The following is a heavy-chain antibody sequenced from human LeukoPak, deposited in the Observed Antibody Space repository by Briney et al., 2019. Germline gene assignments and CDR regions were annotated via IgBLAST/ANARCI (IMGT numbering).Heavy chain of an antibody. J-gene: IGHJ4*02. Sequence: GGSLRLSCTASGFTFGDYAMSWFRQAPGKGLEWVGFIRSKAYGGTTEYAASVKGRFTISRDDSKNIAYLQMNSLKTEDTAVYYCTRDRGYSYGHNDYWGQGALVTVSS. CDR1: GFTFGDYA. CDR3: TRDRGYSYGHNDY. D-gene: IGHD5-18*01. CDR2: IRSKAYGGTT. V-gene: IGHV3-49*03.